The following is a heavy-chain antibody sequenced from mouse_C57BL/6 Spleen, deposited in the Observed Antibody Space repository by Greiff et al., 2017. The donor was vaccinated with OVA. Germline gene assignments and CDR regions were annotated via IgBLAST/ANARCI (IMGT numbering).Heavy chain of an antibody. CDR2: ISYDGSN. V-gene: IGHV3-6*01. J-gene: IGHJ2*01. CDR3: ARDYYGSSYFDY. D-gene: IGHD1-1*01. Sequence: EVKLMESGPGLVKPSQSLSLTCSVTGYSITSGYYWNWIRQFPGNKLEWMGYISYDGSNNYNPSLKNRISITRDTSKNQFFLKLKSVTTEDTATYYCARDYYGSSYFDYWGQGTTLTVSS. CDR1: GYSITSGYY.